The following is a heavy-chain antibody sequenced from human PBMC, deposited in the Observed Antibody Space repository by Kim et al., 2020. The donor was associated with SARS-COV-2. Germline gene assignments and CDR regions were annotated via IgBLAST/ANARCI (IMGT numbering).Heavy chain of an antibody. J-gene: IGHJ4*02. CDR1: GGSISSGGYY. CDR3: ASAKQGGMIVVVIREFDY. CDR2: IYYSGST. D-gene: IGHD3-22*01. V-gene: IGHV4-31*03. Sequence: SETLSLTCTVSGGSISSGGYYWSWIRQHPGKGLEWIGYIYYSGSTYYNPSLKSRVTISVDTSKNQFSLKLSSVTAADTAVYYCASAKQGGMIVVVIREFDYLGQGTLVTVSS.